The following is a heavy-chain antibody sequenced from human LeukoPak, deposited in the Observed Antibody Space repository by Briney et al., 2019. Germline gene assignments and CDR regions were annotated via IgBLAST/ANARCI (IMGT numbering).Heavy chain of an antibody. V-gene: IGHV3-74*01. CDR2: INSDGSST. CDR3: ASYGYSSSWYYFDY. J-gene: IGHJ4*02. CDR1: GFTFSSYW. D-gene: IGHD6-13*01. Sequence: GGSLRLSCAASGFTFSSYWMHWVRQAPGKGLVWVSRINSDGSSTSYADSVKGRFTISRDNAKNMLYLQMNSLRAEDTAVYYCASYGYSSSWYYFDYWGQGTLVTVSS.